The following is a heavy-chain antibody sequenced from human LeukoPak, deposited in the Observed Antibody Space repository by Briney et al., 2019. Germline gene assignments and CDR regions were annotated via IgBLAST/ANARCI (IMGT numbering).Heavy chain of an antibody. D-gene: IGHD1-20*01. V-gene: IGHV1-69*13. CDR1: GGTFSSYA. J-gene: IGHJ6*02. Sequence: SVKVSCKASGGTFSSYAISWVRQAPGQGLEWMGGIIPIFGTANYAQKFQGRVTITADESTSTAYMELSSLRSEDTAVYYCAREDGSNFWGYYYYGMDVWGQGTTVTVSS. CDR3: AREDGSNFWGYYYYGMDV. CDR2: IIPIFGTA.